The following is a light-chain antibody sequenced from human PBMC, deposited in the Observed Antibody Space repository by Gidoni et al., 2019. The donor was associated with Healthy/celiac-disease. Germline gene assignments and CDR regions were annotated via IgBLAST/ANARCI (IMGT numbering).Light chain of an antibody. V-gene: IGKV3-20*01. CDR3: QQYGSSPPT. CDR1: QGFSRSF. CDR2: CSS. J-gene: IGKJ1*01. Sequence: GTLSFSPGERAPLSCQAIQGFSRSFLALYQEKPGQAPRLLIYCSSSRATCLPDRFSGSGSGTDFTLTISRLEPEDFAVYYCQQYGSSPPTFGQGTKVEI.